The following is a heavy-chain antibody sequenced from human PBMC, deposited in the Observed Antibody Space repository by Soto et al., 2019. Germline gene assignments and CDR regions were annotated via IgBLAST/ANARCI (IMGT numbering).Heavy chain of an antibody. D-gene: IGHD1-26*01. CDR2: IYSGGST. V-gene: IGHV3-53*01. CDR1: GFTVSSNY. Sequence: GGSLRLSCAASGFTVSSNYMSWVRQAPGKGLEWVSVIYSGGSTYYADSVKGRFTISRDNSKNTLYLQMNSLRAEDTAVYYCARGGSGSYEAFDIWGQGTMVTVSS. CDR3: ARGGSGSYEAFDI. J-gene: IGHJ3*02.